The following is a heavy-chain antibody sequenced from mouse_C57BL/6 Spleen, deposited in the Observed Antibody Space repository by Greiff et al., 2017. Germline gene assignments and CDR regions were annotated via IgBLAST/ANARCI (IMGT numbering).Heavy chain of an antibody. CDR1: GFSLTSYA. CDR3: ARDRYGSSYDWYFDV. D-gene: IGHD1-1*01. V-gene: IGHV2-9-1*01. CDR2: IWTGGGT. Sequence: VMLVESGPGLVAPSQSLSITCTVSGFSLTSYAISWVRQPPGKGLEWLGVIWTGGGTNYNSALKSRLSISKDNSKSQVFLKMNSLQTDDTARYYCARDRYGSSYDWYFDVWGTGTTVTVSS. J-gene: IGHJ1*03.